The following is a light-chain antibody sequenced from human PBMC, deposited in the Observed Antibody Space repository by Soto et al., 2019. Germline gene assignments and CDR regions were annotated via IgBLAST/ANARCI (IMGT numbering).Light chain of an antibody. CDR2: DVS. J-gene: IGLJ1*01. CDR3: QTYDSSLSGLDV. V-gene: IGLV2-8*01. CDR1: SSDVGAYNY. Sequence: QSVLTQPPSASGSPGQSVTISCTGTSSDVGAYNYVSWYQQHPGKAPELMIYDVSNRPSGVPDRFSGSKSGNTASLTVSGLQGEDEGDYYCQTYDSSLSGLDVFGTGTKLTVL.